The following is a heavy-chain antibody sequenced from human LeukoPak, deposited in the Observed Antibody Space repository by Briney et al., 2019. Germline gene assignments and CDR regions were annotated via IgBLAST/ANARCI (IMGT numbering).Heavy chain of an antibody. D-gene: IGHD5-18*01. V-gene: IGHV3-21*01. Sequence: GGSLRLSCAASGFTFSSYSMNWVRQAPGKGLEWVSSISSSSSYIYYADSVKGRFTISRDNAKNSLYLQMNSLRAEDTAVYYCAKEGYSYGLYYYYYYMDVWGKGTTVTISS. CDR2: ISSSSSYI. J-gene: IGHJ6*03. CDR3: AKEGYSYGLYYYYYYMDV. CDR1: GFTFSSYS.